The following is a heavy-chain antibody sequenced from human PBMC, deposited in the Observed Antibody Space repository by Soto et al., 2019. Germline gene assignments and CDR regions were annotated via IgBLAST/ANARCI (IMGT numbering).Heavy chain of an antibody. J-gene: IGHJ4*02. CDR3: ARALTSAAGLYFDY. D-gene: IGHD6-13*01. CDR1: GDSISSYY. Sequence: QVQLQESGPGLVKTSETLSLTCTVSGDSISSYYWSWIRQPAGKGMEWIGRIHTTENTNYNPSLRSRVTMSVDTSNNQFSLKLTSLTAADTAVYYCARALTSAAGLYFDYWGQGTLVTVSS. CDR2: IHTTENT. V-gene: IGHV4-4*07.